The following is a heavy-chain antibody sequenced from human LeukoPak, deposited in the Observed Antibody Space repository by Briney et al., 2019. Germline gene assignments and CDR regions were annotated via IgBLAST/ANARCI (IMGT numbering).Heavy chain of an antibody. CDR1: GGSFSGYY. J-gene: IGHJ4*02. CDR2: INHSGST. CDR3: ARVQYSGYDFDY. D-gene: IGHD5-12*01. V-gene: IGHV4-34*01. Sequence: PSETLSLTCAVYGGSFSGYYWSWIRQPPGKGLEWIGEINHSGSTNYNPSLKSRVTISVDTSKNQFSLKLSSVTAADTAVYYCARVQYSGYDFDYWGQGTLVTVSS.